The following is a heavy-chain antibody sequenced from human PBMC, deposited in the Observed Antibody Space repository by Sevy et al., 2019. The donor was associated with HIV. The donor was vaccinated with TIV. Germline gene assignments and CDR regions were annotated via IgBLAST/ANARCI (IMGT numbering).Heavy chain of an antibody. CDR3: ATERGSGWYPLIY. CDR2: ISGSGGST. D-gene: IGHD6-19*01. CDR1: GFTFSSYG. Sequence: GGSLRLSCAASGFTFSSYGMSWVRQAPGKGLEWVSGISGSGGSTYSADSVMGRFTISRDNSKNTLYLQMNSLRAEDMAVYYCATERGSGWYPLIYWGQGTLVTVSS. J-gene: IGHJ4*02. V-gene: IGHV3-23*01.